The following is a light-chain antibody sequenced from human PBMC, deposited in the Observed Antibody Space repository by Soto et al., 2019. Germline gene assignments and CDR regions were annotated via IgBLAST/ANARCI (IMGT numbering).Light chain of an antibody. V-gene: IGKV3-20*01. J-gene: IGKJ1*01. CDR2: SVS. Sequence: EIVLTQSPGTLSLSPGERATLSCRASQSINHKYLAWFQQEPGQTPRLLIHSVSIRATGILDRFSGSGSGTDFTLTISRLEPEDFAVYYCQLYSGSPWTFGRGTKVEIK. CDR1: QSINHKY. CDR3: QLYSGSPWT.